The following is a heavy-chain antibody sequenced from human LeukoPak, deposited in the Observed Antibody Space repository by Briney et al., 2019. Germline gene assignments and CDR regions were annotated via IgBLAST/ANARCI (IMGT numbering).Heavy chain of an antibody. CDR3: ARETSQKGAHYMDV. D-gene: IGHD3-16*01. V-gene: IGHV4-61*02. J-gene: IGHJ6*03. CDR1: GSSISSGSYY. Sequence: PSQTLSLTCTVSGSSISSGSYYWSWIRQPAGKGLEWIGRIYTSGSTNYNPSLKSRVTISVDTSKTQFSLKLSSVTAADTAVYYCARETSQKGAHYMDVWGKGTTVTISS. CDR2: IYTSGST.